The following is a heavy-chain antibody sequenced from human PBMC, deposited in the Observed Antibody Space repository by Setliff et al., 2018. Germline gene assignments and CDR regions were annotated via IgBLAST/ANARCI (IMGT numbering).Heavy chain of an antibody. CDR1: GLNFNDAW. V-gene: IGHV3-15*04. D-gene: IGHD3-10*02. CDR3: TPWGPYVGTSPYFFDY. J-gene: IGHJ4*02. CDR2: IESKSAGAST. Sequence: GGSLRLSCATSGLNFNDAWMNWVRQAPGKGLEWVGRIESKSAGASTVYAASVKGRFVISRDDSKDTVYLQMNSLESEDTGVYYCTPWGPYVGTSPYFFDYWGPGTLVTVSS.